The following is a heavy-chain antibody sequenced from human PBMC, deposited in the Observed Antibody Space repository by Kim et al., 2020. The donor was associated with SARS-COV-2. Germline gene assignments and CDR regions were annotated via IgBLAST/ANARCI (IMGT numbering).Heavy chain of an antibody. J-gene: IGHJ6*02. CDR3: ARDGKYSSSWYSYGMDV. V-gene: IGHV3-48*03. D-gene: IGHD6-13*01. CDR1: GFTFSSYE. CDR2: SSTSGSNI. Sequence: GGSLRLSCAASGFTFSSYEMNWVRQAPGKGLEWVSYSSTSGSNIYYADSVKGRFTISRDNAKNSLYLQMNSLRVEDTAVYYCARDGKYSSSWYSYGMDVWGLGTTVTVSS.